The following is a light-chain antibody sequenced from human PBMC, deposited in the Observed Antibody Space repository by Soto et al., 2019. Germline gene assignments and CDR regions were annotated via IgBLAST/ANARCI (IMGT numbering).Light chain of an antibody. CDR1: SSDVGGYNS. V-gene: IGLV2-11*01. CDR3: CSYAASYTYV. CDR2: DVT. J-gene: IGLJ2*01. Sequence: QSALTQPRSVSGSPGQSVTISCTGTSSDVGGYNSVSWYQQHPGKAPKLMIYDVTKRPSGVPDRFSGSESGNTASLTISGLQAEDEADYYCCSYAASYTYVFGGGTKLTVL.